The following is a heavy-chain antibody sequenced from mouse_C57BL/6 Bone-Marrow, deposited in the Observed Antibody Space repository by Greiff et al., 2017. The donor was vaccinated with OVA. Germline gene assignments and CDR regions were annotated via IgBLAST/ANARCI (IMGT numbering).Heavy chain of an antibody. V-gene: IGHV2-2*02. CDR1: GFSLTSYG. Sequence: QVQLKESGPGLVQPSQSLSITCTVSGFSLTSYGVHWVRQSPGTGLEWLGVIWSGGSTDYNAAFISRLSISKDNSKSQVFFKMNSLQANDTAIYYCARKDYRSPFAYWGQGTLVTVSA. J-gene: IGHJ3*01. CDR2: IWSGGST. D-gene: IGHD2-14*01. CDR3: ARKDYRSPFAY.